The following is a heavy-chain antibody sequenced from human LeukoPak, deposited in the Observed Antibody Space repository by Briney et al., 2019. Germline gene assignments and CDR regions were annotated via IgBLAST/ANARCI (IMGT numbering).Heavy chain of an antibody. CDR2: ISSSGSTI. J-gene: IGHJ6*02. D-gene: IGHD3-10*01. Sequence: LSLTCAVYGGSFSGYYWSWIRQAPGKGLEWVSYISSSGSTIYYADSVKGRFTISRDNAKNSLYLQMNSLRAEDTAVYYCARDPGSPSYYYGMDVWGQGTTVTVSS. CDR1: GGSFSGYY. CDR3: ARDPGSPSYYYGMDV. V-gene: IGHV3-11*01.